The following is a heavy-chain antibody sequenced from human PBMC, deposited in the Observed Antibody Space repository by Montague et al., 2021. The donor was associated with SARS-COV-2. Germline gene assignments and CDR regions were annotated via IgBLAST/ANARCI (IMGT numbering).Heavy chain of an antibody. CDR2: GYYSGST. J-gene: IGHJ6*02. Sequence: SETLSLTCTVSVGSIISRSYYWGGVRKPPGKALEWIGSGYYSGSTYYNPSLKSRVTISVDTSKNQFSLKLSSVTAADTAVYYCARDGSLRFEILIGPRHYYYGMDVWGQGTLVTVSS. CDR3: ARDGSLRFEILIGPRHYYYGMDV. D-gene: IGHD3-9*01. CDR1: VGSIISRSYY. V-gene: IGHV4-39*07.